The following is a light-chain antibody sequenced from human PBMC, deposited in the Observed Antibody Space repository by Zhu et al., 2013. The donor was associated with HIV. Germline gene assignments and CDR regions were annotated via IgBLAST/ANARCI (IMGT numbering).Light chain of an antibody. J-gene: IGKJ1*01. CDR1: QNVNKN. V-gene: IGKV3-15*01. CDR2: GAS. Sequence: EVVLTQSPVTLAGFPGDRVTLSCRASQNVNKNLAWYQHKRGQSPRLLFSGASTRATGVPPRFSGSGSGTEFTLSISSLQSEDVAVYYCQRSQGPFGQGTKVEIK. CDR3: QRSQGP.